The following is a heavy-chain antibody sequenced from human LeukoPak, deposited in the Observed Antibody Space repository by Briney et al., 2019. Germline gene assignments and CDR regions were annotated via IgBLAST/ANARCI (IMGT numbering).Heavy chain of an antibody. Sequence: ASVNVSCKASGYTFTGYYMHWVRQAPGQGLEGIGWISGSNGNTNYAQKLQGRVTMTTDTSTGTAYMELRSLRSDDTAVYYCARSGRGTYYYFDYWGQGTLVTVSS. CDR1: GYTFTGYY. CDR2: ISGSNGNT. J-gene: IGHJ4*02. V-gene: IGHV1-18*04. CDR3: ARSGRGTYYYFDY. D-gene: IGHD1-26*01.